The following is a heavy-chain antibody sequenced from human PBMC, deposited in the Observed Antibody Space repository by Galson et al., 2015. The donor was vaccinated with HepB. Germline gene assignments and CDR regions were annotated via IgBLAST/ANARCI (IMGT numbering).Heavy chain of an antibody. J-gene: IGHJ4*02. CDR2: ITSSSYYI. CDR3: ARGLHGYSSSTFDY. CDR1: GFTFSSHS. Sequence: SLRLSCAASGFTFSSHSKNWVRQAPGKGLEWVSFITSSSYYIDYADSVKGRFTISRDNAKNSLYLQMDSLRAEDTAVYYCARGLHGYSSSTFDYWGQGTLVTVSS. V-gene: IGHV3-21*01. D-gene: IGHD6-6*01.